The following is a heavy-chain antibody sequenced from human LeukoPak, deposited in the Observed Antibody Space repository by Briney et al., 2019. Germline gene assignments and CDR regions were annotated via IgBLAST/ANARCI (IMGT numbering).Heavy chain of an antibody. V-gene: IGHV3-23*01. Sequence: GGSLRLSCAASGFTFSNYAMSWVRQAPGKGLEWVSAISGSGGSTYYADSVKGRFTISRDNSKNTLYLQMNSLRAEDTAVYYCARVDQLWFGELLWGDAFDIWGQGTMVTVSS. J-gene: IGHJ3*02. CDR3: ARVDQLWFGELLWGDAFDI. CDR2: ISGSGGST. CDR1: GFTFSNYA. D-gene: IGHD3-10*01.